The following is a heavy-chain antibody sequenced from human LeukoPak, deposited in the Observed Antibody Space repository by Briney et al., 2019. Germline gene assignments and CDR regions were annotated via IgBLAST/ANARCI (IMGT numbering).Heavy chain of an antibody. J-gene: IGHJ4*02. Sequence: GGSLRLSCAASGFIFSDYYMTWIRQAPGKGLEWVSAISGSGGSTYYADSVKGRFTISRDNSKNTLYLQMNSLRAEDTAVYYCAKRADCSSTSCYEISQYYFDYWGRGTLVTVSS. CDR3: AKRADCSSTSCYEISQYYFDY. D-gene: IGHD2-2*01. CDR2: ISGSGGST. CDR1: GFIFSDYY. V-gene: IGHV3-23*01.